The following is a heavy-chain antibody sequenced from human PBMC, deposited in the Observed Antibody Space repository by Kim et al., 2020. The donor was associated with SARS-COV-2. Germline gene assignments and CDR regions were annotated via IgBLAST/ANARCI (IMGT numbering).Heavy chain of an antibody. J-gene: IGHJ6*02. Sequence: GGSLRLSCAASGFTFSSYDMHWVRQPTGKGLEWVSAISTAGDTYYPGSVKGRFTISRENAKNSLYLQMNSLRAGDTAVYYCARADYGDNYYYYYGMDVWGQGTTVTVSS. CDR1: GFTFSSYD. V-gene: IGHV3-13*01. CDR3: ARADYGDNYYYYYGMDV. D-gene: IGHD4-17*01. CDR2: ISTAGDT.